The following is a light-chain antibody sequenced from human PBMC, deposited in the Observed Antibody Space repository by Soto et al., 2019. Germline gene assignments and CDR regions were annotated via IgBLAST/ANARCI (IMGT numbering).Light chain of an antibody. J-gene: IGKJ4*01. Sequence: QMTKSPSSLFASVGDRVTITCRASQSISSHLNWYQQKVGQTPRLLIYAASTLQSEVPPRFSGSGSRTEITLTSSGLQREDHATYYCQQSHSAPLTFGGGTKIQI. CDR2: AAS. CDR1: QSISSH. V-gene: IGKV1-39*01. CDR3: QQSHSAPLT.